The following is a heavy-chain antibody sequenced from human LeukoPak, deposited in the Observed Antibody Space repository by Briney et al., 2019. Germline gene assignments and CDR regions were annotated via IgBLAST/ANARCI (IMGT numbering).Heavy chain of an antibody. J-gene: IGHJ3*02. CDR2: INPNSGGT. Sequence: GASVKVSCNASGYTFTGYYMHWVRQAPGQGLEWMGWINPNSGGTNYAQKFQGRVTITSGTSISTAYLELNRPRSNATDVSYCGRLWRITIIGGAHDAFDIWGQGTMVTVSS. D-gene: IGHD3-3*01. V-gene: IGHV1-2*02. CDR1: GYTFTGYY. CDR3: GRLWRITIIGGAHDAFDI.